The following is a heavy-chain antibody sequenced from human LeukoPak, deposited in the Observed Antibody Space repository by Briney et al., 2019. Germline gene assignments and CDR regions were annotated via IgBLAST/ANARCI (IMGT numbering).Heavy chain of an antibody. CDR3: ARNPPERNCGGDCYPPYYYYYMDV. CDR1: GYTLTELS. J-gene: IGHJ6*03. D-gene: IGHD2-21*02. V-gene: IGHV1-24*01. CDR2: FDPEDGET. Sequence: PEASVKVSCKVSGYTLTELSMHWVRQAPGKGLEWMGGFDPEDGETIYAQKFQGRVTITTDESTSTAYMELSSLRSEDTAVYYCARNPPERNCGGDCYPPYYYYYMDVWGKGTTVIVSS.